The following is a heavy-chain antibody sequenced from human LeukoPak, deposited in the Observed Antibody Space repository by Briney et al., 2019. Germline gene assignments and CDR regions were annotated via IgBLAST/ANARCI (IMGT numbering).Heavy chain of an antibody. CDR1: GFTFSTYG. J-gene: IGHJ4*02. CDR2: IRYDGRNK. Sequence: GGSLRLSCAASGFTFSTYGMHWVRQAPGKGLEWVAFIRYDGRNKSYADSVKGRFTISRDNSKNTLCLQMNSLRAEDTAVYYCAKEIWPTVTTPGHAHFDYWGQGTLVTVSS. CDR3: AKEIWPTVTTPGHAHFDY. V-gene: IGHV3-30*02. D-gene: IGHD4-17*01.